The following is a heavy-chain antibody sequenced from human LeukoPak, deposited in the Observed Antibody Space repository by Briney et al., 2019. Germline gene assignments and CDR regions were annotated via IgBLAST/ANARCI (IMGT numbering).Heavy chain of an antibody. V-gene: IGHV3-48*02. CDR3: ARDIYYYGSGSLDY. CDR2: ISSSSSTI. D-gene: IGHD3-10*01. J-gene: IGHJ4*02. Sequence: GGSLRLSCAASGFTFSSYSMNWVRQAPGKGLEWVSYISSSSSTIYYADSVKGRFTISRDNAKNSLYLQMNSLRDEDTAVYYCARDIYYYGSGSLDYRGQGTLVTVSS. CDR1: GFTFSSYS.